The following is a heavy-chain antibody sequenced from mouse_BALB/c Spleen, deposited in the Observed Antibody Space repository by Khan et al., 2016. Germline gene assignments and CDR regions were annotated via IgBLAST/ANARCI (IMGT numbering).Heavy chain of an antibody. V-gene: IGHV9-3*02. CDR1: GYTFTNYG. CDR2: INSNTGEQ. D-gene: IGHD2-13*01. Sequence: QIQLVQSGPELKKPGETVKISCKASGYTFTNYGMNWVKQAPGKGLKWMGWINSNTGEQTYAEEFKGRFAFSLETYASTAYLQINNLKNEDTATYFCARTGDYPYYTMDSSGQGTSFTVSS. CDR3: ARTGDYPYYTMDS. J-gene: IGHJ4*01.